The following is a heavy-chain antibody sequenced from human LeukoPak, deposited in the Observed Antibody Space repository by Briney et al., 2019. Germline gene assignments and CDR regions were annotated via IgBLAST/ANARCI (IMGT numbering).Heavy chain of an antibody. CDR1: GGTFSNYA. J-gene: IGHJ4*02. CDR3: ARPHYYDSSGYHAHFDY. D-gene: IGHD3-22*01. V-gene: IGHV1-69*13. Sequence: ASVKVSCKASGGTFSNYAISWVRQAPGQGLEWMGGIIPIFGTANYAQKFQGRVTITADESTSTAYMELSSLRSEDTAVYYCARPHYYDSSGYHAHFDYWGQGTLVTVSS. CDR2: IIPIFGTA.